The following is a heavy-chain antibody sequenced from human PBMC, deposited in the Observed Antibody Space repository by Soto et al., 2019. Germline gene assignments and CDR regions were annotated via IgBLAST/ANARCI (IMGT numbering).Heavy chain of an antibody. CDR1: GFTFSNAW. Sequence: GGSLRLSCAASGFTFSNAWMNWVRQAPGKGLEWVGRIKSKTDGGTTDYAAPVKGRFTISRDDSKNTLYLQMNSLKTEDTAVYYCTTGIQPTPHTVISPYYYYGMDVWGQGTTVTVSS. D-gene: IGHD4-4*01. J-gene: IGHJ6*02. CDR3: TTGIQPTPHTVISPYYYYGMDV. V-gene: IGHV3-15*07. CDR2: IKSKTDGGTT.